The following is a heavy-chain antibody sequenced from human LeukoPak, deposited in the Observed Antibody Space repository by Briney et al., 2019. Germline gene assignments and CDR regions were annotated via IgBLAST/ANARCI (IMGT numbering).Heavy chain of an antibody. V-gene: IGHV3-53*01. J-gene: IGHJ6*03. CDR1: GFTVSSNY. Sequence: GGSLRLSCAASGFTVSSNYMSWVRQAPGKGLEWVSVIYSGGSTYYADSVKGRFTISRDNSKNTLYLQMNSLRAEDTAVYYCARTSSSSCFYYYYYYMDVWGKGTTVTVSS. CDR2: IYSGGST. CDR3: ARTSSSSCFYYYYYYMDV. D-gene: IGHD6-6*01.